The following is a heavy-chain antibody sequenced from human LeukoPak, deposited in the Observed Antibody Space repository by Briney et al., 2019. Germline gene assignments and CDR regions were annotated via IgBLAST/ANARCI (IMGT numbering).Heavy chain of an antibody. CDR3: ARGNPPIAAAGPLDY. CDR2: ISYDGSNK. V-gene: IGHV3-30-3*01. J-gene: IGHJ4*02. CDR1: GFTFSSYA. Sequence: GGSPRLSCAASGFTFSSYAMHWVRQAPGKGLEWVAVISYDGSNKYYADSVKGRFTISRDNSKNTLYLQMNSLRAEDTAVYYCARGNPPIAAAGPLDYWGQGTLVTVSS. D-gene: IGHD6-13*01.